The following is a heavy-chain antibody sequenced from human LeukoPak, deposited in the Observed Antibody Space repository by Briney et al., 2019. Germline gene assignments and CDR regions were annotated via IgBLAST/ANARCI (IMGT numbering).Heavy chain of an antibody. Sequence: GGSLRLSCAASGFTFSSYSMNWVRQAPGKGLEWVSSISSSSSYIYYADSVKGRFTISRDNAKNSLYLQMTSLRAGDTAVYYCASRDYDFWSGYYNMDGYWGQGTLVTVSS. CDR2: ISSSSSYI. CDR1: GFTFSSYS. V-gene: IGHV3-21*01. D-gene: IGHD3-3*01. J-gene: IGHJ4*02. CDR3: ASRDYDFWSGYYNMDGY.